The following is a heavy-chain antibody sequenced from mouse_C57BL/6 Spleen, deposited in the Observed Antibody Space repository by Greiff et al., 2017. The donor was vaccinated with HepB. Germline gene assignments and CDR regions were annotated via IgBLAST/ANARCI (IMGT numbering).Heavy chain of an antibody. V-gene: IGHV1-69*01. J-gene: IGHJ3*01. CDR3: ARRGLYYYGSSYGGFAY. Sequence: QVQLQQPGAELVMPGASVKLSCKASGYTFTSYWMHWVKQRPGQGLEWIGEIDPSDSYTNYNQKFKGKSTLTVDKSSSTAYMQLSSLTSEDSAVYYCARRGLYYYGSSYGGFAYWGQGTLVTVSA. CDR1: GYTFTSYW. CDR2: IDPSDSYT. D-gene: IGHD1-1*01.